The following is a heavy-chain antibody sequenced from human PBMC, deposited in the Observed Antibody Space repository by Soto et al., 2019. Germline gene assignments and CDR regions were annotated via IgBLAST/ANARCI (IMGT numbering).Heavy chain of an antibody. CDR1: GYFFTSYG. J-gene: IGHJ4*02. V-gene: IGHV1-18*04. Sequence: ASVKVSCKASGYFFTSYGISWVRQAPGQGLEWMGWISPYNGNTKYAQNFQGRVTMTTDTSMYTAYMEVRRLRSDDPAVYYCARDFGSDLSAPGAVFDYWGQGTLVTVSS. D-gene: IGHD3-3*01. CDR2: ISPYNGNT. CDR3: ARDFGSDLSAPGAVFDY.